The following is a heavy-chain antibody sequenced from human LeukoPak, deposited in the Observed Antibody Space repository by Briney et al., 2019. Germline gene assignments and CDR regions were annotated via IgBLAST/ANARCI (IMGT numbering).Heavy chain of an antibody. CDR2: IYYSGST. J-gene: IGHJ4*02. V-gene: IGHV4-39*07. CDR3: ARAYSSSWYGEMYYFDY. CDR1: GGSISSSSYY. D-gene: IGHD6-13*01. Sequence: PSETLSLTCTVSGGSISSSSYYWGWIRQPPGKGLEWIGSIYYSGSTYYNPSLKSRVTISVDTSKNQFSLKLSSVTAADTAVYYCARAYSSSWYGEMYYFDYWGQGTLVTVSS.